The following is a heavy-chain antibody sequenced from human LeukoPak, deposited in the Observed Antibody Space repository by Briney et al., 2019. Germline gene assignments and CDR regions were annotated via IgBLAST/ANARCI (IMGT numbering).Heavy chain of an antibody. CDR1: GGPISSSSYY. CDR3: ARPFSYSSGWYYFDY. Sequence: SETQSLTCTVSGGPISSSSYYWGWIRQPPGKGLEWIGSIYYSGSTYYNPSLKSRVTISVDTSKNQFSLKLSSVTARDTAVYYCARPFSYSSGWYYFDYWGQGTLVTVSS. J-gene: IGHJ4*02. D-gene: IGHD6-19*01. CDR2: IYYSGST. V-gene: IGHV4-39*01.